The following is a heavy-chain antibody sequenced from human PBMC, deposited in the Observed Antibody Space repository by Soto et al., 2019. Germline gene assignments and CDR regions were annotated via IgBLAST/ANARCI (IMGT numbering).Heavy chain of an antibody. CDR3: ARYKHTRRTNWNYEFENYYYYYMDV. Sequence: ASVKVSCKASGYTFTSYGISWVRQAPGQGLEWMGWISAYNGNTNYAQKLQGRVTMTTDTSTSTAYMERRSLRSDDTAVYYCARYKHTRRTNWNYEFENYYYYYMDVWGKGTTVTVSS. V-gene: IGHV1-18*01. D-gene: IGHD1-7*01. CDR2: ISAYNGNT. CDR1: GYTFTSYG. J-gene: IGHJ6*03.